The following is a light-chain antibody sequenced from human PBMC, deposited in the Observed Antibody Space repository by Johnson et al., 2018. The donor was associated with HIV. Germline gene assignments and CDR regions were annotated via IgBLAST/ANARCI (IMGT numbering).Light chain of an antibody. CDR1: SSNIGNNY. J-gene: IGLJ1*01. CDR2: ENN. Sequence: VLTQPPSVSAAPGQKVTISCSGSSSNIGNNYLSWYQQLPGTAPKLLIYENNKRPSGIPDRFSGSKSGTSATLGITGLQTGDEADYYCGTWDSSLSAGRVFGTGTKVTVL. V-gene: IGLV1-51*02. CDR3: GTWDSSLSAGRV.